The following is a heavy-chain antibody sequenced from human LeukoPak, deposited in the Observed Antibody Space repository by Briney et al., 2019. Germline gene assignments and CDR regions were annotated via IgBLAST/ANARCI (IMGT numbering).Heavy chain of an antibody. CDR1: GGSISSSSYY. J-gene: IGHJ6*03. CDR3: ASGTGEYVYYYYYMDV. D-gene: IGHD7-27*01. V-gene: IGHV4-39*07. Sequence: SETLSLTCTVSGGSISSSSYYWGWIRQPPGKGLEWIGSIYYSGSTYYNPSLKSRVTISVDTSKNQFSLKLSPVTAADTAVYYCASGTGEYVYYYYYMDVWGKGTTVTVSS. CDR2: IYYSGST.